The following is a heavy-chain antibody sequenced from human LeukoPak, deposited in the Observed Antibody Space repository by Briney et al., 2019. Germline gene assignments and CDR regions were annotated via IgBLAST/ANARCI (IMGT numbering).Heavy chain of an antibody. D-gene: IGHD2-15*01. V-gene: IGHV1-69*04. CDR2: IIPILGIA. Sequence: GASVKVSCKASGGTFSSYAISWVRQAPGQGLEWMGRIIPILGIANYAQKFQGRVTITADKSTSTAYVELSSLRSEDTAVYYCARAVYCSGGSCYSVPNWFDPWGQGTLVTVSS. J-gene: IGHJ5*02. CDR3: ARAVYCSGGSCYSVPNWFDP. CDR1: GGTFSSYA.